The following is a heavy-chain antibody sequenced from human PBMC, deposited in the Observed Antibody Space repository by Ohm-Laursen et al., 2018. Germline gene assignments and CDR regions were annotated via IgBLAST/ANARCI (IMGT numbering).Heavy chain of an antibody. CDR1: GFLFNRYG. CDR2: ISYDGSNK. V-gene: IGHV3-30*03. J-gene: IGHJ6*02. CDR3: AVCTGTSCYWYYGMDV. D-gene: IGHD2-2*01. Sequence: SLRLSCSASGFLFNRYGMHWVRQAPGKGLEWVAVISYDGSNKYYADSVKGRFTISRDNSKNTLYVQMNSLRPEDTAVYYCAVCTGTSCYWYYGMDVWGQGTTVTVSS.